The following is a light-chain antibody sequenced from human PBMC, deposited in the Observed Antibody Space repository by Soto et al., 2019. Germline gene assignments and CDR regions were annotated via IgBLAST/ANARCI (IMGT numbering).Light chain of an antibody. CDR1: QSVSSN. CDR3: QQDNNWPPFT. CDR2: GAS. Sequence: EIVMTQSPATLSVSPGERATLSCRASQSVSSNLACYQQKPGQAPRLLIYGASTRATGIPARFSGSGSGTEFTLTISSLQSEDFAVYYCQQDNNWPPFTFGPGTKVDIK. V-gene: IGKV3-15*01. J-gene: IGKJ3*01.